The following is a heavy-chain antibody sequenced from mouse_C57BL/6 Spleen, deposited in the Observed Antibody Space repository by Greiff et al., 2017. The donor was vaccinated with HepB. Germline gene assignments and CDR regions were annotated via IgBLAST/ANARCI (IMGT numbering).Heavy chain of an antibody. D-gene: IGHD2-4*01. J-gene: IGHJ2*01. CDR2: ILPGSGST. CDR1: GYTFTGYW. V-gene: IGHV1-9*01. Sequence: QVQLQQSGAELMKPGASVKLSCKATGYTFTGYWIEWVKQRPGHGLEWIGEILPGSGSTNSNEKFKGKATFTADTSSNTAYMQLSSLTTEDSAIYYCARDDYDEGYWGQGTTLTVSS. CDR3: ARDDYDEGY.